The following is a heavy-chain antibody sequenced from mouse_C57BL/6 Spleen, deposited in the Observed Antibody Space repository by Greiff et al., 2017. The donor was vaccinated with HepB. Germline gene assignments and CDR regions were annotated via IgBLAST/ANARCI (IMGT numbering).Heavy chain of an antibody. CDR2: IDPSDSYT. CDR3: AELGRDFDY. CDR1: GYTFTSYW. J-gene: IGHJ2*01. Sequence: QVQLQQPGAELVKPGASVKLSCKASGYTFTSYWMQWVKQRPGQGLEWIGEIDPSDSYTNYNQKFKGKATLTVDTSSSTAYMQLSSLTSEDSVVYYCAELGRDFDYWGQGTTLTVSS. D-gene: IGHD4-1*01. V-gene: IGHV1-50*01.